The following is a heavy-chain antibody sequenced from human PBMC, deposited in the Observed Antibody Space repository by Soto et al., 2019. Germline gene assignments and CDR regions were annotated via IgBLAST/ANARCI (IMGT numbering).Heavy chain of an antibody. Sequence: PGGSLRLSCAASGFTFSSYGMHWVRQAPGKGLEWVAVISYDGSNKYYADSVKGRFTISRDNSKNTLYLQMNSLRAEDTAVYYCAHLNTRGYYFDSWGQGALVTVS. V-gene: IGHV3-30*03. J-gene: IGHJ4*02. CDR1: GFTFSSYG. CDR2: ISYDGSNK. D-gene: IGHD2-15*01. CDR3: AHLNTRGYYFDS.